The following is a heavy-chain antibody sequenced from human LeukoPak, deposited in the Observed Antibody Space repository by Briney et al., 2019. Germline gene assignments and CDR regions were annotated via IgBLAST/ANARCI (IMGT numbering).Heavy chain of an antibody. CDR2: IYSGGST. J-gene: IGHJ4*02. CDR3: ARDREYSSGWYDY. Sequence: GGSLRLSCAASGFTFSSYSMNWVRQAPGKGLEWVSVIYSGGSTYYADSVKGRFTISRDNSKNTLYLQMNSLRAEDTAVYYCARDREYSSGWYDYWGQGTLVTVSS. CDR1: GFTFSSYS. D-gene: IGHD6-19*01. V-gene: IGHV3-53*01.